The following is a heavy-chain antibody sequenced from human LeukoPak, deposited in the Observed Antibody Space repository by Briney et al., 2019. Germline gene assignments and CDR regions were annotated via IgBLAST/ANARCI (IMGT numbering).Heavy chain of an antibody. CDR3: ARGHCSSTSCYDRFDP. Sequence: SVKVSCKASGGTFSSYAISWVRQAPGQGLEWMGGIIPIFGTANYAQKFQGRVTITADESTSTAYMELSSLRSEDTAVYYGARGHCSSTSCYDRFDPWGQGTLVTVSS. V-gene: IGHV1-69*13. J-gene: IGHJ5*02. CDR1: GGTFSSYA. CDR2: IIPIFGTA. D-gene: IGHD2-2*01.